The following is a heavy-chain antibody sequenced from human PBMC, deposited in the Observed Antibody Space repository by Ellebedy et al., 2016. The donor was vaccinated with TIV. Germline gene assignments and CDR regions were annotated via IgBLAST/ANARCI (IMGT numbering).Heavy chain of an antibody. CDR3: ARGPSLRTYGTLDY. J-gene: IGHJ4*02. V-gene: IGHV1-69*06. CDR2: IITIYGPA. D-gene: IGHD4-17*01. Sequence: AASVKVSCKASGGTFSSYAFSWVRQAPGRGLEWMGGIITIYGPADYIQKFQNRVTITADTSTDTVYMELRSLTSEDTAIYYCARGPSLRTYGTLDYWGQGTLVTVSS. CDR1: GGTFSSYA.